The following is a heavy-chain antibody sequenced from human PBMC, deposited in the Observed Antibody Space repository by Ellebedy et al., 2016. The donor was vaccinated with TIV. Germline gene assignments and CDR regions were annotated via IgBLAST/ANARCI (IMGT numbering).Heavy chain of an antibody. Sequence: GGSLRLSXAASGFTFSTYSMNWVRQGPGKGLEWVSFISSGGDDIYYADSLKGRFTISRDNAKNSLYLQMNSLRDEDTALYYCARDNSRSYYSFDYWGQGALVAVST. V-gene: IGHV3-48*02. CDR2: ISSGGDDI. D-gene: IGHD3-10*01. CDR3: ARDNSRSYYSFDY. CDR1: GFTFSTYS. J-gene: IGHJ4*02.